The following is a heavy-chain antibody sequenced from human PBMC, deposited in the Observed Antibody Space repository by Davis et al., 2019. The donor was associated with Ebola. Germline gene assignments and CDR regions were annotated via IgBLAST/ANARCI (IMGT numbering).Heavy chain of an antibody. CDR3: AREYHY. CDR2: IYTSGST. D-gene: IGHD2-2*01. Sequence: PSETLSLTCTVAGGSISSYFWSWIRQPAGKGLEWVGHIYTSGSTNYNPSLKSRVTISLDTSKNQFSLKVSSVTAADTAVYYCAREYHYWGQGTLVTVSS. CDR1: GGSISSYF. V-gene: IGHV4-4*07. J-gene: IGHJ4*02.